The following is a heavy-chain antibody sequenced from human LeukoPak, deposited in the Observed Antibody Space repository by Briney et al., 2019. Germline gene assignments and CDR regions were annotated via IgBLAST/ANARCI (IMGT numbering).Heavy chain of an antibody. CDR1: GGSFSGYY. V-gene: IGHV4-34*01. Sequence: SETLSLTCAVYGGSFSGYYWSWIRQPPGKGLEWIGEINHSGSTNYNPSLKSRVTISVDTSKNQFSLKLSSVTAADTAVYYCARRVGPHAFDIWGQGTMVTISS. CDR3: ARRVGPHAFDI. J-gene: IGHJ3*02. CDR2: INHSGST. D-gene: IGHD1-26*01.